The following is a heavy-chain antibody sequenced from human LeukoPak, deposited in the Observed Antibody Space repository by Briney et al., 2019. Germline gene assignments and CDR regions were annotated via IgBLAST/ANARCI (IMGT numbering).Heavy chain of an antibody. Sequence: GGSLRLSCAASGFTFSTYTMKWARQAPGKGLEWISYISSSTNTIYYADSLKGRFTISRDNAKNSLYLQMNSLRAEDTAVYYCAREKYGDYVSDYWGQGTLVTVSS. J-gene: IGHJ4*02. CDR3: AREKYGDYVSDY. V-gene: IGHV3-48*01. D-gene: IGHD4-17*01. CDR2: ISSSTNTI. CDR1: GFTFSTYT.